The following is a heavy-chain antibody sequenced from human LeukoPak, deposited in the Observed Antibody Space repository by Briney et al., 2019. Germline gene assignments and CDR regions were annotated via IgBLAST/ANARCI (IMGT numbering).Heavy chain of an antibody. CDR2: IKSKTDGGTT. V-gene: IGHV3-15*01. J-gene: IGHJ4*02. Sequence: GGSLRLSCAASGFTFSNAWMSWVRQAPGKGLEWVGRIKSKTDGGTTDYAAPVKGRFTISRDDSKNTLYLQMNSLKKEDTAVYYCTNDKVGAATLDYWGQGTLVTVPS. D-gene: IGHD1-26*01. CDR3: TNDKVGAATLDY. CDR1: GFTFSNAW.